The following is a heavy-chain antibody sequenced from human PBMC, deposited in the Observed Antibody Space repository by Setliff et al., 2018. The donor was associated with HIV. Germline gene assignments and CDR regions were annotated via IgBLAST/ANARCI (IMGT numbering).Heavy chain of an antibody. D-gene: IGHD2-2*01. Sequence: SETLSLTCTVSGGSISSSSYYWDWIRQPPGKGLEWIGSVFYSGSTYYKPSLKSRVTISVDTSKNQFSLKLSSVTAADTAVYYCARKGYCSSSGCPTPFDLWGQGTLVTVSS. CDR3: ARKGYCSSSGCPTPFDL. V-gene: IGHV4-39*07. J-gene: IGHJ4*02. CDR1: GGSISSSSYY. CDR2: VFYSGST.